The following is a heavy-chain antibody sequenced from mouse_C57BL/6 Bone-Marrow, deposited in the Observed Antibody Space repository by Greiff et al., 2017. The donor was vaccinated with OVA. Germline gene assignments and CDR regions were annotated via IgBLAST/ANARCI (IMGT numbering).Heavy chain of an antibody. D-gene: IGHD2-4*01. J-gene: IGHJ2*01. CDR1: GFNIKDDY. V-gene: IGHV14-4*01. Sequence: VQLKESGAELVRPGASVKLSCTASGFNIKDDYMHWVKQRPEQGLEWIGWIDPENGDTEYASKFQGKATITADTSSNTAYLQLSSLTSEDTAVYYCTSGYDFLCDYWGQGTTLTVSS. CDR3: TSGYDFLCDY. CDR2: IDPENGDT.